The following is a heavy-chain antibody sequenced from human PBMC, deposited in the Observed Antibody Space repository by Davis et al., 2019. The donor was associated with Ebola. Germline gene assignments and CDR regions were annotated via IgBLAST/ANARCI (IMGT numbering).Heavy chain of an antibody. D-gene: IGHD5-24*01. CDR2: IFHSGST. CDR3: ARLDAYGPGPGMDV. CDR1: GGSITSYY. V-gene: IGHV4-59*01. Sequence: SETLSLTCTVSGGSITSYYWSWIRQTPGKEPEWIGYIFHSGSTSYNPSFKSRVTISVDTSKNQFFLKVNSVTAADTAVYYCARLDAYGPGPGMDVWGRGITVTVSS. J-gene: IGHJ6*04.